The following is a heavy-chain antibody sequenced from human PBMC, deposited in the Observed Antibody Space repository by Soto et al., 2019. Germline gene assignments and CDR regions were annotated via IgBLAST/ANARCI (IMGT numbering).Heavy chain of an antibody. CDR1: GVTFSSFS. J-gene: IGHJ6*03. V-gene: IGHV3-21*06. D-gene: IGHD6-6*01. CDR2: ILSSSGSL. CDR3: ARDSREQLVRRGFYYYYMDV. Sequence: EVQLVESGGGLVKPGGSLRLSCAASGVTFSSFSFNWVRQAPGKGLEWVSFILSSSGSLYYADSVKGRFTISRDNAKSSLYLQMNSLKDEDTAVYYCARDSREQLVRRGFYYYYMDVWGKGTTVTVSS.